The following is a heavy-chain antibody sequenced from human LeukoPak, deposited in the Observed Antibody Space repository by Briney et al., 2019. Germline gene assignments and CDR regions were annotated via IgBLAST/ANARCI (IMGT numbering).Heavy chain of an antibody. Sequence: PSQTLSLTCTVSGGSISSGSYYWSWIRQPAGKGLEWIGRIYTSGSTNYNPSLKSRVTISVDTSKNQFSLKLSSVTAADTAVYYCARLYSSGWADYWGQGTLVTVSS. D-gene: IGHD6-19*01. CDR1: GGSISSGSYY. V-gene: IGHV4-61*02. J-gene: IGHJ4*02. CDR2: IYTSGST. CDR3: ARLYSSGWADY.